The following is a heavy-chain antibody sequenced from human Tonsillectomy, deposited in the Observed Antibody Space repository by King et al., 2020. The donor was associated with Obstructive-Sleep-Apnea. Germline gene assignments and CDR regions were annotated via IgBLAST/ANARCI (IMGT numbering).Heavy chain of an antibody. CDR2: IYYSGST. V-gene: IGHV4-39*07. Sequence: QLQESGPGLVKSSETLSLTCIVSGGSISSGGHYWGWIRQIPGRGLGWIGSIYYSGSTYHNPSLTSRVTISVDTSKNQFSLKLSSVTAADPAVYYCTVARNVHYFDYWSQGTLVTVSS. D-gene: IGHD1-14*01. CDR3: TVARNVHYFDY. CDR1: GGSISSGGHY. J-gene: IGHJ4*02.